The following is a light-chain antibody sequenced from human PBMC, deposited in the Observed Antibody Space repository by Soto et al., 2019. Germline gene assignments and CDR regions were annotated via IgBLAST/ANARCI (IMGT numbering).Light chain of an antibody. V-gene: IGKV3-20*01. CDR2: GAS. J-gene: IGKJ5*01. CDR3: QQYGSSPVT. CDR1: QSVSSSY. Sequence: EIVLTQSPGTLSLSPGERATLSCRASQSVSSSYLAWYQQKPGQAPSLLIYGASSRATGIPDRFSGSGSGTDFTLTISRLEPEEFAVYSCQQYGSSPVTFGQGTRLEIK.